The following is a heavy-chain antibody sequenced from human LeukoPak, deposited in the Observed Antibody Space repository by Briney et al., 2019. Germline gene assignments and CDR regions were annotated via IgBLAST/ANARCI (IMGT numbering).Heavy chain of an antibody. CDR2: IKQDGGEK. J-gene: IGHJ4*02. CDR1: GSTFSSYW. V-gene: IGHV3-7*04. D-gene: IGHD5-24*01. Sequence: GGSLRLSCAASGSTFSSYWMSWVRQAPGKELEWVANIKQDGGEKYYVDSVKGRFTISRDNAKNSLYLQMNSLRPEDTAVYYCAGRGDGNLYYFDHWGQGTLVTASS. CDR3: AGRGDGNLYYFDH.